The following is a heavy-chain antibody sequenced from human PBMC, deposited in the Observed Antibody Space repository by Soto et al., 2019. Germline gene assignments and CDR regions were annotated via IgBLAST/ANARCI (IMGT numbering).Heavy chain of an antibody. J-gene: IGHJ4*02. CDR3: ARVEPRVIFAD. CDR1: GFTFSSYA. CDR2: ISFDGDNK. V-gene: IGHV3-30-3*01. Sequence: QVQLVDSGGGVVQPGRSLRLSCAVSGFTFSSYAMHWVRQALGKGLECVAVISFDGDNKYDVDSVKGRFTVSRGNSKKPLYMLMQRLRAEDTAVYYCARVEPRVIFADWGQGQMVTVSS. D-gene: IGHD2-21*01.